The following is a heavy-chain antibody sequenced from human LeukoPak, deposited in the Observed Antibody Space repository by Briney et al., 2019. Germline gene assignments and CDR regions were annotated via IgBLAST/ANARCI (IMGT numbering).Heavy chain of an antibody. J-gene: IGHJ6*02. V-gene: IGHV3-23*01. D-gene: IGHD3-22*01. CDR2: ISGSGGST. CDR3: AKDSLHYHDSSGYYYVPSGDMDV. Sequence: QSGGSLRLSCAASGFTFSSYAMSWVRQAPGKGLEWVSAISGSGGSTYYADSVKGRFTISRDNSKNTLYLQMNSLRAEDTAVYYCAKDSLHYHDSSGYYYVPSGDMDVWGQGTTVTVSS. CDR1: GFTFSSYA.